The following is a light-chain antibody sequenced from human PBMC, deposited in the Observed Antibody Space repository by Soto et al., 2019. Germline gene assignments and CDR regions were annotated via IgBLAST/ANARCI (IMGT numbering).Light chain of an antibody. CDR3: QKYYSYPLT. Sequence: AIRMTQSPSSLSSSTGDRVTITCRASQGISSYLAWYQQKPGKAPKLLIYAASTLQSGVPSRFSGSGSGTDFTLTISCLQSEDFATYYCQKYYSYPLTCGPGTKVDIK. CDR2: AAS. CDR1: QGISSY. V-gene: IGKV1-8*01. J-gene: IGKJ3*01.